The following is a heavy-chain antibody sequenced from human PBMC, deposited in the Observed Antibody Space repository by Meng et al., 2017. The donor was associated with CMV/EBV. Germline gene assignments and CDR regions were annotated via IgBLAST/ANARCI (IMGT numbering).Heavy chain of an antibody. CDR1: GGSISSYY. J-gene: IGHJ4*02. CDR2: IYYSGST. Sequence: SETLSLTCTVSGGSISSYYWSWVRQPPGKGLEWIGYIYYSGSTNYNPSLKSRVTISVDTSKNQFSLKLSSVTAADTAVYYCARTSARGTFDYWGQGTRVTVSS. V-gene: IGHV4-59*01. CDR3: ARTSARGTFDY.